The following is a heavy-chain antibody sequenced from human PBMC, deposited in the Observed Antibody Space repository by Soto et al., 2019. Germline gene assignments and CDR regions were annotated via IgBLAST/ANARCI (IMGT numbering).Heavy chain of an antibody. CDR3: ARVGSSDCSGGSCYRNWFDP. CDR1: GFTVSSNY. Sequence: GVSLRLSFAASGFTVSSNYMSWFRQAPGKGLEWVSVIYSGGSTYYADSVKGRFTISRDNSKNTLYLQMNSLRAEDTAVYYCARVGSSDCSGGSCYRNWFDPWGQGTLVTVSS. CDR2: IYSGGST. V-gene: IGHV3-53*01. D-gene: IGHD2-15*01. J-gene: IGHJ5*02.